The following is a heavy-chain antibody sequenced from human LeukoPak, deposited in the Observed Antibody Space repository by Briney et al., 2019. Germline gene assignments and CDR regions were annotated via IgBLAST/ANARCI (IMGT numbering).Heavy chain of an antibody. CDR1: GGSISRTPNY. V-gene: IGHV4-39*01. CDR3: ARHGLNYYYMDV. Sequence: SETLSLTCTVSGGSISRTPNYWTWIRQPPGRGLEWIGNIHYSGSTFSKASLKSRVTISVDTSKNQFSLKLSSVTAADTAVYYCARHGLNYYYMDVWGKGTTVTISS. J-gene: IGHJ6*03. CDR2: IHYSGST. D-gene: IGHD3/OR15-3a*01.